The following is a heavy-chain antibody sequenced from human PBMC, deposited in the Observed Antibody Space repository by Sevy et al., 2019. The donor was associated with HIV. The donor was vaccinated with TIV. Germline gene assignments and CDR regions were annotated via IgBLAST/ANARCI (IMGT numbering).Heavy chain of an antibody. D-gene: IGHD3-22*01. CDR3: ARDTYYYDRSAFDPGYGMDV. V-gene: IGHV3-48*03. Sequence: GGSLRLSCSASGFTFSSYEMNWVRQAPGKGLEWVSYISKSGSTIYYGDSVKGRFTISRDNAKNSLYLQMNSLRAEDTAVYYCARDTYYYDRSAFDPGYGMDVWGQGTTVTVSS. CDR2: ISKSGSTI. J-gene: IGHJ6*02. CDR1: GFTFSSYE.